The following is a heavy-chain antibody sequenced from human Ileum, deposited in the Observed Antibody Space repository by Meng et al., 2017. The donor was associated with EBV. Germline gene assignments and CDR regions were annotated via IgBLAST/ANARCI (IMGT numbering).Heavy chain of an antibody. Sequence: QVRLPESRPGLVKPSHTLSLTCTVSGGSISSGDYYWSWIRQPPGKCLEWIGYIYYSGSTYYNPSLKSRVTISVDTSKNQFSLKLSSVTAADTAVYYCARGYYDSSGYGYWYFDLWGRGTLVTVSS. J-gene: IGHJ2*01. V-gene: IGHV4-30-4*01. D-gene: IGHD3-22*01. CDR3: ARGYYDSSGYGYWYFDL. CDR1: GGSISSGDYY. CDR2: IYYSGST.